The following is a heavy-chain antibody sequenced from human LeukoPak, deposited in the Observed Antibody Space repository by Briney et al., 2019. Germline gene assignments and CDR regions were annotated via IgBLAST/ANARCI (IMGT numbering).Heavy chain of an antibody. CDR3: ARVRLFDFEWLSSLDH. V-gene: IGHV3-21*01. CDR2: ISSSSSYI. Sequence: GGSLRLSCAASGFTFSSNSMNWVRQAPGKGLEWVSSISSSSSYIYYADSVKGRFTISRDNAKNSLDMKMKRQRDEDTAVYYCARVRLFDFEWLSSLDHWGQGTLVTVSS. D-gene: IGHD3-9*01. J-gene: IGHJ4*02. CDR1: GFTFSSNS.